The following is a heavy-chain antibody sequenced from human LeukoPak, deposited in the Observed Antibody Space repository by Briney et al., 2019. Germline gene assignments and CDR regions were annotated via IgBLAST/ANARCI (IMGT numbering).Heavy chain of an antibody. J-gene: IGHJ5*02. CDR2: IKQDGSEK. CDR3: ARDKSESPRGWFDP. V-gene: IGHV3-7*01. Sequence: GASLQISCKGSGYSFTSYWIGWVRQAPGKGLEWVANIKQDGSEKYYVDSVKGRFTISRDNAKNSLYLQMNSLRAEDTAVYYCARDKSESPRGWFDPWGQGTLVTVSS. D-gene: IGHD3-10*01. CDR1: GYSFTSYW.